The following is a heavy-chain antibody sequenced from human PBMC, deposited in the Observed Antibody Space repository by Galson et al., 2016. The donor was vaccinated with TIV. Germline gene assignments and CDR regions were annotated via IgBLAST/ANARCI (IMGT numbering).Heavy chain of an antibody. V-gene: IGHV3-30*03. J-gene: IGHJ4*02. CDR1: GFTFRSYG. D-gene: IGHD4-17*01. Sequence: SLRLSCATSGFTFRSYGFHWARQAPGKGLEWVAFMSDDGTEKYYGDSVRGRFTISRDNSKNTLYLQMDRLRAEDTAVYYCARGGGYGDVYFDFWGQGSLVTVSS. CDR2: MSDDGTEK. CDR3: ARGGGYGDVYFDF.